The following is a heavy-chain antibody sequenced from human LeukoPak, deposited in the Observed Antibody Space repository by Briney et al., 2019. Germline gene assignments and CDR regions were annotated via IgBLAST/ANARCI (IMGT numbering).Heavy chain of an antibody. CDR1: GFTFSNHA. CDR3: AKNVVVKRYIDF. V-gene: IGHV3-23*01. D-gene: IGHD2-15*01. CDR2: ISGGGRTT. J-gene: IGHJ4*02. Sequence: GGSLRLSCAASGFTFSNHAMSWVRQAPGKGLQWVAVISGGGRTTEYADFGKGRFTISRDNSKNTLSLQMNSLTVEDTAIYFCAKNVVVKRYIDFWGKGTLVTVSS.